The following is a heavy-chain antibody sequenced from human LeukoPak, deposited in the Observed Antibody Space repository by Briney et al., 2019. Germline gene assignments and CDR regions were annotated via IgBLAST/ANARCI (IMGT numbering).Heavy chain of an antibody. CDR3: AKLAGDANIDY. J-gene: IGHJ4*02. CDR1: GYRFPTYW. CDR2: IYPDDSET. Sequence: GESLQISCKGSGYRFPTYWIGWVRQMPGKGLEWMGIIYPDDSETRYSPSFQGQVSISADKSISTAYLQWSGLKASDTAMYYCAKLAGDANIDYWGQGTLVTVSS. D-gene: IGHD4-17*01. V-gene: IGHV5-51*01.